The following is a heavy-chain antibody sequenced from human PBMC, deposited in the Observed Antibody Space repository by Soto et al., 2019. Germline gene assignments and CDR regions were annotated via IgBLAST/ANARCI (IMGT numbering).Heavy chain of an antibody. CDR2: VYYTGTT. CDR3: ARLSYYDSSDFYHFDS. CDR1: GGSISSGAYY. Sequence: QVQLQESGPGLVKPSQTLSLTCTVSGGSISSGAYYWSWIRQHPGEGLEWIGYVYYTGTTYYNPSLTRRVTILVDTSKHQFSLKLSSVTAADTAVYYCARLSYYDSSDFYHFDSWGQGTLVTVSS. D-gene: IGHD3-22*01. V-gene: IGHV4-31*03. J-gene: IGHJ5*01.